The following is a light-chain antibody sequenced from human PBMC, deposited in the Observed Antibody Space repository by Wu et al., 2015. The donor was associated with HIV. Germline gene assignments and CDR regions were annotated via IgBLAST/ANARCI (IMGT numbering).Light chain of an antibody. J-gene: IGKJ1*01. Sequence: DVQMTQSPSTLSASVGDRVTITCRVSQSISSWLAWYQQKPGKAPKVLIYKASSLEGGVPSRFSGSGSGTDFTLTISSLQPEDFATYYCQQVVQSSYVTFG. V-gene: IGKV1-5*03. CDR2: KAS. CDR3: QQVVQSSYVT. CDR1: QSISSW.